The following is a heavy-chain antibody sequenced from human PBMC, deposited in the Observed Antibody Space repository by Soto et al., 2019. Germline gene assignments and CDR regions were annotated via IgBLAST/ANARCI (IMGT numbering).Heavy chain of an antibody. J-gene: IGHJ4*02. CDR2: VNPNSGNT. CDR3: ARVSNYDYIWGSYYFDY. V-gene: IGHV1-8*01. D-gene: IGHD3-16*01. CDR1: GYTFTSYD. Sequence: ASVKVSCKASGYTFTSYDINWVRQATGQGLEWMGWVNPNSGNTGYAQKFQGRVTMTRNTSISTAYMELSSLRSEDTAVYYCARVSNYDYIWGSYYFDYWGQGTLVTVSS.